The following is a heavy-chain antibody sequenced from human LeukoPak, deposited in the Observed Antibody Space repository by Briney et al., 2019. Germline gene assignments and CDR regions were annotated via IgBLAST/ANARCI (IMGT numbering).Heavy chain of an antibody. CDR1: GFSFSVYW. CDR2: INQDGGET. D-gene: IGHD1/OR15-1a*01. V-gene: IGHV3-7*04. CDR3: ARAVGTTERVSY. J-gene: IGHJ4*02. Sequence: GGSLRLSCTASGFSFSVYWMTWVRQTPGNGLEWVANINQDGGETFYVDSVRGRFTISRDNAKNSLYLQMDSLRAEDTAVYYCARAVGTTERVSYWGQGTLLTVSS.